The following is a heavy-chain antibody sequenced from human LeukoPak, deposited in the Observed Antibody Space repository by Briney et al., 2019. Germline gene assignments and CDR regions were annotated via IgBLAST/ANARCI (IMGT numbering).Heavy chain of an antibody. D-gene: IGHD3-3*01. CDR1: GFTFSDYY. CDR2: IGGSDNTI. J-gene: IGHJ4*02. V-gene: IGHV3-11*04. Sequence: PGGSLRLSCAASGFTFSDYYMTWIRQAPGKGLEWVSYIGGSDNTIYYADSVKGRFTISRDNAKNSLYLQMNSLRAEDTAVYYCARDRVGAADFWSGYYTGTFGYWGQGTLVTVSS. CDR3: ARDRVGAADFWSGYYTGTFGY.